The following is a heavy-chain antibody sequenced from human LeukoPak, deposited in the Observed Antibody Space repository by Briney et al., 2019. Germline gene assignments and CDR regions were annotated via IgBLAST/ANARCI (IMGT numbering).Heavy chain of an antibody. V-gene: IGHV3-33*01. CDR3: ARGDYVWGFDY. Sequence: PGGSLRLSCAASGFTFSSYGMHWVRQAPGKGLEWVGVIWYDGSNKYYADSVKGRFTISRDNSKNTLYLQMNSLRAEDTAVYCCARGDYVWGFDYWGQGTLVTVSS. CDR2: IWYDGSNK. J-gene: IGHJ4*02. D-gene: IGHD3-16*01. CDR1: GFTFSSYG.